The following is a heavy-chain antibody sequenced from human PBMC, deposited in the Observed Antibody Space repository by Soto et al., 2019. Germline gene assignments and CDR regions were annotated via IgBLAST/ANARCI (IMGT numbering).Heavy chain of an antibody. J-gene: IGHJ4*02. Sequence: QVQLQESGPGLVKPSQTLSLTCTVSGGSISSGGYYWSWIRQHPGKGREWIGYIYYSGSTYYNPSRKSRVTISVDTSKNQFSRKLSSVTAADTAVYYCARSPEATVTAFDYWGQGTLVTVSS. CDR3: ARSPEATVTAFDY. CDR2: IYYSGST. V-gene: IGHV4-31*03. CDR1: GGSISSGGYY. D-gene: IGHD4-17*01.